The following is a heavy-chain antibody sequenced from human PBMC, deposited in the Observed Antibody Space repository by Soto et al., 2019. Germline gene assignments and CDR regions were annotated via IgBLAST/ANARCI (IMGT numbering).Heavy chain of an antibody. Sequence: QVQLVQSGAEVKKPGASVKVSCKASGYTFTTYDISWVRQAPGQGLEWMGWISAFNGNTNYAQKLQGRVTMTTDTSTSTAYMELRSLRAADTAVYYCARAVSHFYHSYYMDVWGKGTTVTVSS. J-gene: IGHJ6*03. CDR3: ARAVSHFYHSYYMDV. V-gene: IGHV1-18*01. CDR2: ISAFNGNT. D-gene: IGHD2-8*01. CDR1: GYTFTTYD.